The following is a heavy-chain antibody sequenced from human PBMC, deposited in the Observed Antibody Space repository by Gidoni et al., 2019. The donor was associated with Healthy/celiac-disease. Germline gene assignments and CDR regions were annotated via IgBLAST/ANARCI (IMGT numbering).Heavy chain of an antibody. J-gene: IGHJ3*02. CDR1: GFTFSSYA. V-gene: IGHV3-30*04. CDR3: ASLMVYAIVGAFDI. Sequence: QVPLVESGGGVVQHGRSLRLSCAASGFTFSSYAMHWVRQAPGKGLEWLAVISYDGSNKYYADSVKGRFTISRDNSKNTLYLQMNSLRAEDTAVYYCASLMVYAIVGAFDIWGQGTMVTVSS. CDR2: ISYDGSNK. D-gene: IGHD2-8*01.